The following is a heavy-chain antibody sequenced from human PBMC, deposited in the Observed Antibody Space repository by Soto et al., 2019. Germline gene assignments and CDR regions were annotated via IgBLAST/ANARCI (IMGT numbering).Heavy chain of an antibody. CDR1: GFSLSTSGVG. D-gene: IGHD6-6*01. J-gene: IGHJ4*02. Sequence: QITLKESGPTLVKPTQTLTLTYTFSGFSLSTSGVGVGWIRQPPGKALEWLALIYWDDDKRYSSSLNSRLTITKDTSKNQVVLTMTNMDPVDTATYYCAHSRPPRLLDYWGQGTLVTVSS. CDR2: IYWDDDK. V-gene: IGHV2-5*02. CDR3: AHSRPPRLLDY.